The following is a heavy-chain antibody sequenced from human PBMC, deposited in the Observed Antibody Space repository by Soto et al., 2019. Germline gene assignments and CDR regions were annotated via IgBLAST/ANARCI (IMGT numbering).Heavy chain of an antibody. CDR2: IYYSGST. CDR1: GGSISSGGYY. V-gene: IGHV4-31*03. CDR3: ARGIVGATRAVDY. D-gene: IGHD1-26*01. Sequence: QVQLQESGPGLVKPSQTLSLTCTVSGGSISSGGYYWSWIRQHPGKGLEWIGYIYYSGSTYYNPSLKSRVXRSXDXFKNQFSLKLSSVTAADTAVYYCARGIVGATRAVDYWGQGTLVTVSS. J-gene: IGHJ4*02.